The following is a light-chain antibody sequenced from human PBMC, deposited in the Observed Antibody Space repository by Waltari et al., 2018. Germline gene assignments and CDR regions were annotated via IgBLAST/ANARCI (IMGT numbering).Light chain of an antibody. CDR2: AVS. Sequence: QSALTQPPSASGPPGQSVTISCTGTNSDVGGYDFVSWYQQHPGKAPKRMIYAVSKRPSGVPDRFPGSKSGTPASLTVSGLQADDEADYYCCSYAGGNNLLFGGGTKLTVL. CDR1: NSDVGGYDF. V-gene: IGLV2-8*01. J-gene: IGLJ2*01. CDR3: CSYAGGNNLL.